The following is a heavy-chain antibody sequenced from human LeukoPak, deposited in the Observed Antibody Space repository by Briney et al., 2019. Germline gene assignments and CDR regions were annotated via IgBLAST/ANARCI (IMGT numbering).Heavy chain of an antibody. CDR3: ARDSRDYGERAFDI. CDR1: GGSISGCY. V-gene: IGHV4-59*01. D-gene: IGHD4-17*01. CDR2: IYYSGST. J-gene: IGHJ3*02. Sequence: SETLSLTCTVSGGSISGCYWSWIRQPPGKGLEWIGYIYYSGSTTYNPSLKSRVTISVDTSKNQFSLKLSSVTAADTAVYYCARDSRDYGERAFDIWGQGTLVTVSS.